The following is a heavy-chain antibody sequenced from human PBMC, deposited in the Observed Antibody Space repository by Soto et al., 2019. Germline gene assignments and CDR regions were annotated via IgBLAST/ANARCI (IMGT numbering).Heavy chain of an antibody. CDR1: GYTFTSYA. CDR2: INAGNGNT. CDR3: ASIGHDAAGTYFDY. Sequence: ASVKVSCKASGYTFTSYAMHWVRQAPGQRLEWIGWINAGNGNTKYSQKFQGRVTITRDTSASTAYMELSSLRSEDTAVYYCASIGHDAAGTYFDYWGQGTLVTLSS. V-gene: IGHV1-3*01. D-gene: IGHD6-19*01. J-gene: IGHJ4*02.